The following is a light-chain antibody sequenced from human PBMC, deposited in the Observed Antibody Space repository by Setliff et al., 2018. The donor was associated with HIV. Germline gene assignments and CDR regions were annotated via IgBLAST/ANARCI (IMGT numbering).Light chain of an antibody. CDR2: DVS. Sequence: QSVLPQPASVSGSPGQSITISCSGTSSDIGGYNYVSWYQQHPGKVPKLMIFDVSNRPSGVSNRFSGSKSGNTASLTISGLQAEDEADYYCCSFAGSSTSVFGTGTKGTVL. V-gene: IGLV2-14*03. CDR1: SSDIGGYNY. J-gene: IGLJ1*01. CDR3: CSFAGSSTSV.